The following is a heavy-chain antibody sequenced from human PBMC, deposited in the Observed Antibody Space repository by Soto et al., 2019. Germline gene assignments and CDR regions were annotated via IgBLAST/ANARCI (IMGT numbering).Heavy chain of an antibody. V-gene: IGHV4-38-2*02. CDR1: GYSISSGYY. J-gene: IGHJ5*02. CDR3: ARDHYCSSTSCYFGGNWFDP. CDR2: IYHSGST. D-gene: IGHD2-2*01. Sequence: SETLSLTCAVSGYSISSGYYWGWIRQPPGKGLEWIGGIYHSGSTYYNPSLKSRVTISVDTSKNQFSLKLSSVTAADTAVYYCARDHYCSSTSCYFGGNWFDPWGQGTLVTVSS.